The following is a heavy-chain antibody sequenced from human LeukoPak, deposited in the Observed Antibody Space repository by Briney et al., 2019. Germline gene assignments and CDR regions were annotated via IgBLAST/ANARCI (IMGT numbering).Heavy chain of an antibody. CDR3: ASSYYSSSSRDY. CDR2: INHSGST. CDR1: GGSFSGYY. V-gene: IGHV4-34*01. J-gene: IGHJ4*02. Sequence: PSKTLSLTCAVYGGSFSGYYWNWIRQPPGKGLEWIGEINHSGSTYYNPSLKSRVAISVDTSKNQFSLRLSSVTAADTAVYYCASSYYSSSSRDYWGQGTLVTVSS. D-gene: IGHD6-6*01.